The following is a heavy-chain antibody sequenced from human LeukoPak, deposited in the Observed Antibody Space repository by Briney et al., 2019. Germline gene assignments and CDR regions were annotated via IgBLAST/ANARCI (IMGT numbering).Heavy chain of an antibody. Sequence: AASVKVSCKASGYTFTSYGISWVRQAPGQGLEWMGWISAYYGNTNYAQKLQGRVTMTTDTSTSTAYMELRSLRSDDTAVYYCARDLFGSSQYYYDSNGYYYGGGVFWGQGTLVTVSS. V-gene: IGHV1-18*01. D-gene: IGHD3-22*01. J-gene: IGHJ4*02. CDR3: ARDLFGSSQYYYDSNGYYYGGGVF. CDR2: ISAYYGNT. CDR1: GYTFTSYG.